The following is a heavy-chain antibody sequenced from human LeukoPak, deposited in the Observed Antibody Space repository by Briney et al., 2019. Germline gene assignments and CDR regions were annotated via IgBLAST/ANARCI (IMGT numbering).Heavy chain of an antibody. CDR3: ARGRRSSSWHVLYYFDY. D-gene: IGHD6-13*01. CDR2: INHSGST. J-gene: IGHJ4*02. Sequence: PSETLSLTCAVYGGSFSGYYWSWIRQPPGKGLEWIGEINHSGSTNYNPSLKSRVTISVDTSKNQFSLKLSSVTVADTAVYYCARGRRSSSWHVLYYFDYWGQGTLVTVSS. CDR1: GGSFSGYY. V-gene: IGHV4-34*01.